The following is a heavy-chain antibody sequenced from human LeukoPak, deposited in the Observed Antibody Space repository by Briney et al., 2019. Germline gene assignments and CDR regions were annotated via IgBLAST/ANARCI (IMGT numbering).Heavy chain of an antibody. J-gene: IGHJ3*02. Sequence: GASVKVSCKVSGYTLTELSMHWVRQAPGKGLEWMGGFDPEDGETIYAQKFQGRVTMTEDTSTDTAYMELSSLRSEDTAVYYCATGVMATIEDAFDIWGQGTMVTVSS. CDR1: GYTLTELS. V-gene: IGHV1-24*01. CDR3: ATGVMATIEDAFDI. D-gene: IGHD5-24*01. CDR2: FDPEDGET.